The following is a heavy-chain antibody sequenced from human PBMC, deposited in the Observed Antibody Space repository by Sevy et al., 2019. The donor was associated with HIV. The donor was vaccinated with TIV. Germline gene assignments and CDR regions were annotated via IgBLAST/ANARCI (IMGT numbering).Heavy chain of an antibody. V-gene: IGHV3-72*01. D-gene: IGHD2-2*01. CDR1: GFALSDYY. Sequence: GGSLRLSCAASGFALSDYYMEWVRQAPGKGLEWVGRSRNKANSYTTEYAASVKGRFTISRDESKNSLYLQMNSLKTEDTAVYYCSTKLDASFDCCGQGTLVTVSS. CDR3: STKLDASFDC. CDR2: SRNKANSYTT. J-gene: IGHJ4*02.